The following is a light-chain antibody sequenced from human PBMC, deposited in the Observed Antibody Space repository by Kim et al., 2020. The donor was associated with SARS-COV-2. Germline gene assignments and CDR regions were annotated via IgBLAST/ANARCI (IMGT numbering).Light chain of an antibody. V-gene: IGLV7-46*01. J-gene: IGLJ2*01. Sequence: PGRPVSLTCGSSPGPVTRGHFPYWFQRKPGQAPTTLIFDTGNGHSWTPARFSGSLLGGKAALTLSAARPEDEADYYCLLSYSDSRVFGGGTQLTVL. CDR2: DTG. CDR1: PGPVTRGHF. CDR3: LLSYSDSRV.